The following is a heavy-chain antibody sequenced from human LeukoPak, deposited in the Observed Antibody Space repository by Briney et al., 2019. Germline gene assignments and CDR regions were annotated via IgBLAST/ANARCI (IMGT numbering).Heavy chain of an antibody. V-gene: IGHV3-23*01. J-gene: IGHJ4*02. D-gene: IGHD2-21*01. CDR3: AKDFRIGYSAHFDY. CDR1: GFTFRSHA. CDR2: IYENGGTT. Sequence: GGSLRLSCVGSGFTFRSHAMSWVRQAPEKGLEFVSGIYENGGTTYYADSVKGRFSISRDNSKNTLYLQMDSLRGEDTADYYCAKDFRIGYSAHFDYWGQGALVTVSS.